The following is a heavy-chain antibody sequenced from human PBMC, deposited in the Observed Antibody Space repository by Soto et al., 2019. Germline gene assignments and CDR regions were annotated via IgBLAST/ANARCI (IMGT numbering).Heavy chain of an antibody. CDR3: AQDSYDFGSGTFDY. Sequence: EVQLVESGGGLVQPGRSLRLSCAASGFTFDDYAMHWVRQAPGKGLEWVSGISWNSGSIGYADSVKGRFTISRDNATNALYLQFSTLRAEDTALYFCAQDSYDFGSGTFDYWGQGTLVIVSA. J-gene: IGHJ4*02. CDR2: ISWNSGSI. D-gene: IGHD3-3*01. V-gene: IGHV3-9*01. CDR1: GFTFDDYA.